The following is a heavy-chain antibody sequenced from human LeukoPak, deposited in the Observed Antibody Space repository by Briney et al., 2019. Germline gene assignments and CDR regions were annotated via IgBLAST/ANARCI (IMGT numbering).Heavy chain of an antibody. Sequence: GRSLRLSCAASGFTFDDYAMHWVRQAPGKGLEWVSGISWNSGSIGYADSVKGRFTISRDNAKNSLYLQMNSLRAEDTAVYYCARDLGKIGGNSSPFDYWGQGTLVTVSS. V-gene: IGHV3-9*01. J-gene: IGHJ4*02. CDR3: ARDLGKIGGNSSPFDY. CDR2: ISWNSGSI. D-gene: IGHD4-23*01. CDR1: GFTFDDYA.